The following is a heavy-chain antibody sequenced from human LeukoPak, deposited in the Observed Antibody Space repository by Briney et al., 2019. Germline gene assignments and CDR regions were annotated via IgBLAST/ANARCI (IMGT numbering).Heavy chain of an antibody. V-gene: IGHV3-30*04. J-gene: IGHJ3*02. CDR2: LSYDGSNK. Sequence: PGGSLRLSCAASGFTFSSYAMHWVRQAPGKGLEWVAVLSYDGSNKCYADSVKGRFTISRDNPKNTLYLQMNSLRAEDTAVYYCARDRDCSSTSCYNAFDIWGQGTMVTVSS. D-gene: IGHD2-2*02. CDR1: GFTFSSYA. CDR3: ARDRDCSSTSCYNAFDI.